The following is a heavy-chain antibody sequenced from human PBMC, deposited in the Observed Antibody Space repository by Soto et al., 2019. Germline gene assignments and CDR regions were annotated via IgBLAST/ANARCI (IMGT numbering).Heavy chain of an antibody. CDR3: AKDRAAVTGAYYYYGMDV. Sequence: EVQLVESGGVVVQPGGSLRLSCAASGFTFDDYTMHWVRHAPGQGLAWVSLISWDGGSTYYADSVKGRFIISRDNSKNCLDLPMNSLRTEDTALYYCAKDRAAVTGAYYYYGMDVCGQGATGTVSS. V-gene: IGHV3-43*01. J-gene: IGHJ6*02. CDR1: GFTFDDYT. CDR2: ISWDGGST. D-gene: IGHD6-19*01.